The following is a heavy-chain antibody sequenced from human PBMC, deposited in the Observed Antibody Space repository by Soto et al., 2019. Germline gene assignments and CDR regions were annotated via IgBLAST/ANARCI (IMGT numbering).Heavy chain of an antibody. CDR2: IYSGGST. CDR3: ARDRGKEIRTETYYYYMDV. D-gene: IGHD3-3*02. CDR1: GFTVCSNY. V-gene: IGHV3-66*01. J-gene: IGHJ6*03. Sequence: PGGSLRLSCAVSGFTVCSNYLSWVRQAPGKGLEWVAVIYSGGSTYYADSVKGRFTISRDNSENTVYLQMDSLRAEDTAVYYCARDRGKEIRTETYYYYMDVWGKGTTVTVSS.